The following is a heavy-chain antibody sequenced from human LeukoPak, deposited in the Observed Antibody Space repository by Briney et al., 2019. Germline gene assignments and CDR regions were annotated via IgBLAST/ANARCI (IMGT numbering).Heavy chain of an antibody. D-gene: IGHD1-14*01. CDR2: IASSGAYT. CDR1: GFTFGSYA. J-gene: IGHJ4*02. V-gene: IGHV3-23*01. CDR3: ASMFSSMGYNDASHVTYFDS. Sequence: GGSLRLSCATSGFTFGSYAMTWVRQAPGKGLEWVSSIASSGAYTYYADSVKGRFTISRDNSKNTLFLQMNSLRVDDSAMYSCASMFSSMGYNDASHVTYFDSWGQGALVTVFS.